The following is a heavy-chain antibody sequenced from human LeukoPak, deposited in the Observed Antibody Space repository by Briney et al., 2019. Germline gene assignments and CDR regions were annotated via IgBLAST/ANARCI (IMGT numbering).Heavy chain of an antibody. D-gene: IGHD1-26*01. CDR3: ARQPSYSRYYYYGMDV. V-gene: IGHV4-59*08. CDR2: IYYSGST. Sequence: SETLPLTCTVSGGSISSYYWSWIRQPPGKGLEWIGYIYYSGSTNYNPSLKSRVTISVDTSKNQFSLKLSSVTAADTAVYYCARQPSYSRYYYYGMDVWGQGTTVTVSS. CDR1: GGSISSYY. J-gene: IGHJ6*02.